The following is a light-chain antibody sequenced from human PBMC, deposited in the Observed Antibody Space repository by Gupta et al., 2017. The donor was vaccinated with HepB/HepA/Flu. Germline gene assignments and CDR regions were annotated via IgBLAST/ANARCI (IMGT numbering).Light chain of an antibody. J-gene: IGKJ1*01. CDR3: QHYSNWPPWK. CDR1: QSVSSN. V-gene: IGKV3-15*01. CDR2: GAS. Sequence: LSVSPGERATLSCRASQSVSSNLAWYQQKPGQAPRLLIYGASTRFTGTPARFSGSGSGTEFTLTISSLQSEDFATYYCQHYSNWPPWKFGQGTKVEIK.